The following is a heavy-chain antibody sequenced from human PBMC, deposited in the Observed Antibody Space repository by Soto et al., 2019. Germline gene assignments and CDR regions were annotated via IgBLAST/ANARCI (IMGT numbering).Heavy chain of an antibody. CDR1: GFTFSSYG. CDR3: ARDQPGYSYGYGLGY. J-gene: IGHJ4*02. V-gene: IGHV3-30-3*01. D-gene: IGHD5-18*01. Sequence: GGSLRLSCAASGFTFSSYGMHWVRQAPGKGLEWVAVIRYDGSNKYYADSVKGRFTISRDNAKNTLYLQMNSLRAEDTAVYYCARDQPGYSYGYGLGYWGQGTLVTVSS. CDR2: IRYDGSNK.